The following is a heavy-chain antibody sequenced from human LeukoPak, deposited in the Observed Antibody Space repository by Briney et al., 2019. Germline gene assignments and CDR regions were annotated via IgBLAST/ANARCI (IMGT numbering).Heavy chain of an antibody. D-gene: IGHD3-10*01. Sequence: GESLKISCKGSGYSFTSYWIGWVRQMPGKALEWMGIIYPGDSDTRYSPSFQGQVTISADKSISTAYLQWSSLKASDTAMYYCARVGRVGSYYYGMDVWGQGTTVTVSS. CDR2: IYPGDSDT. J-gene: IGHJ6*02. CDR1: GYSFTSYW. CDR3: ARVGRVGSYYYGMDV. V-gene: IGHV5-51*01.